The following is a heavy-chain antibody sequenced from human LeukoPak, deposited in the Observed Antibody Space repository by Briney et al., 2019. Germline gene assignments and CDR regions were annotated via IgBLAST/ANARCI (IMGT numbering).Heavy chain of an antibody. V-gene: IGHV1-2*02. J-gene: IGHJ3*02. CDR2: INPNSGGT. Sequence: ASVKVSCKASGYTFTGYYMHWVRQAPGQGLEWMGWINPNSGGTNYAQKFQGRFTMTRDTSISTAYMELSRLRSDDTAVYYCARDGGDSSGYITGLTIRYAFDIWGQGTMVTVSS. D-gene: IGHD3-22*01. CDR1: GYTFTGYY. CDR3: ARDGGDSSGYITGLTIRYAFDI.